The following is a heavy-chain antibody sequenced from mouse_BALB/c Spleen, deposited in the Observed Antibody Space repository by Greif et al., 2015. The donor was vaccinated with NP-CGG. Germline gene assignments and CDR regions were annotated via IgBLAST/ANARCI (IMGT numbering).Heavy chain of an antibody. V-gene: IGHV5-17*02. CDR2: ISSGSSTI. J-gene: IGHJ4*01. CDR1: GFTFSSFG. Sequence: EVKLVESGGGLVQPGGSRKLSCAASGFTFSSFGMHWVRQAPEKGLEWVAYISSGSSTIYYADTVKGRFTISRDNPKNTLFLQMTSLRSEDTAMYYCARWDYAMDYWGQGTSVTVSS. CDR3: ARWDYAMDY.